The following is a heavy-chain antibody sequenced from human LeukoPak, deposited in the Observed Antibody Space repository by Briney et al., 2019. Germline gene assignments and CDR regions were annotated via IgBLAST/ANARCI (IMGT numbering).Heavy chain of an antibody. CDR2: IVGSSST. CDR1: GFTFCNFA. J-gene: IGHJ4*01. Sequence: GGSLRLSCAASGFTFCNFAMTWVRQAPGKGLEWVSSIVGSSSTYYADSLKGRFTISRDNAKNSLYLQMNSLRAEGTAVYYCAEIGIGSSRDYWEGGRLVTVSS. V-gene: IGHV3-21*01. CDR3: AEIGIGSSRDY. D-gene: IGHD2/OR15-2a*01.